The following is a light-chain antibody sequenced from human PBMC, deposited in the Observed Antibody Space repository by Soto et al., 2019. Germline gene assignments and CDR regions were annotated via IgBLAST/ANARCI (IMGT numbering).Light chain of an antibody. CDR1: QSVATN. Sequence: EIVMTQSPATLCLSPGERATLSCRASQSVATNLAWYQQKPGQPSRVLIYGASTRATGIPARFSGSGSGTEFTLTISSLQSVDFAVYSCQQYGSSPWTFGQGTKVDIK. V-gene: IGKV3-15*01. CDR3: QQYGSSPWT. J-gene: IGKJ1*01. CDR2: GAS.